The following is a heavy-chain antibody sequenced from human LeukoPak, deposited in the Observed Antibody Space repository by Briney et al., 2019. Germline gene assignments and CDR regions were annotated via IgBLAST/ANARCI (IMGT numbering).Heavy chain of an antibody. Sequence: EGSLRLSCAASGFTFSTYSMNWVRQAPGKGLEWVSYISSSSSAIYYADPVKGRFTISRDNAKNSLYLQMTSLRDEDTAVYYCANIYGSGGGYWGQGTLVTVSS. CDR1: GFTFSTYS. D-gene: IGHD3-10*01. V-gene: IGHV3-48*02. CDR2: ISSSSSAI. J-gene: IGHJ4*02. CDR3: ANIYGSGGGY.